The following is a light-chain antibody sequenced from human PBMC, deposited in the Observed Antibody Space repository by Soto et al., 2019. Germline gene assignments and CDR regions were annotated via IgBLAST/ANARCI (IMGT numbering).Light chain of an antibody. J-gene: IGKJ1*01. Sequence: ELVMTQSPATLSVSPGGRATLSCRASQSISGTLAWYQQKPCQAPRLLIYGAFTRATGFPARFSGSGSGTDFTLTITSLQSEDFAVYYGQQRSNWPTWTFGQGTKVDIK. CDR1: QSISGT. CDR3: QQRSNWPTWT. V-gene: IGKV3-15*01. CDR2: GAF.